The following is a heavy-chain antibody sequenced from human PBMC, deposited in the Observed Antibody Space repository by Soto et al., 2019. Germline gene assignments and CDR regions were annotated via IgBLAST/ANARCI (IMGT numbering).Heavy chain of an antibody. CDR1: GYTFTSYG. CDR3: ARFLLGISTAYAFDI. D-gene: IGHD2-15*01. J-gene: IGHJ3*02. V-gene: IGHV1-18*01. Sequence: ASVKVSCKASGYTFTSYGISWVRQAPGQGLEWMGWISAYNGNTNYAQKLQGRVTMTTDTSTSTAYMELRSLRSDDTAVYYCARFLLGISTAYAFDIWGQGTMVTVSS. CDR2: ISAYNGNT.